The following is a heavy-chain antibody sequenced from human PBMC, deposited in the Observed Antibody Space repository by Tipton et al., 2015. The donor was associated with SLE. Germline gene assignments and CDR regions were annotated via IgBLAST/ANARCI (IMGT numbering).Heavy chain of an antibody. J-gene: IGHJ4*02. CDR2: IDHSGST. CDR1: GGSISSRNW. CDR3: AKDYNYDYPDYN. D-gene: IGHD4-17*01. Sequence: TLSLTCAVYGGSISSRNWWSWIRQPPGKGLEWIGEIDHSGSTNYNPSLESRVTISIDQSRNQFSLKLNSVTAADTAAYYCAKDYNYDYPDYNWGQGTLVIVSS. V-gene: IGHV4-4*02.